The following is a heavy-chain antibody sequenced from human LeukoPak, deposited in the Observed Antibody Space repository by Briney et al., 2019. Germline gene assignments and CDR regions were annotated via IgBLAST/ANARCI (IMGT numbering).Heavy chain of an antibody. CDR2: ITSSTTTT. D-gene: IGHD1-26*01. V-gene: IGHV3-48*02. J-gene: IGHJ4*02. CDR3: ARNMVGAAYFDL. Sequence: PGGSLRLSCAASGFTFTSYSMNWVRQAPGKGLEWISYITSSTTTTQYADSVKGRFTISRDNDKNSVYLQMNSLRDKDTAVYFSARNMVGAAYFDLWGQGTLVTVSS. CDR1: GFTFTSYS.